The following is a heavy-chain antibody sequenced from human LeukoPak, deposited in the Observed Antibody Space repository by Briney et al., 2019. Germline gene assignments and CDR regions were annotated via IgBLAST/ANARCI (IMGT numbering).Heavy chain of an antibody. CDR1: GYTLTSYY. V-gene: IGHV1-46*01. J-gene: IGHJ4*02. D-gene: IGHD3-22*01. CDR3: ARDSYDSSGSISYYFDY. Sequence: GASVKVSCKASGYTLTSYYMHWVRQAPGQGLEWMGIINPSGGSTSYAQKFQGRVTMTRDTSTSTVYMELSSLRSEDTAVYYCARDSYDSSGSISYYFDYWGQGTLVTVSS. CDR2: INPSGGST.